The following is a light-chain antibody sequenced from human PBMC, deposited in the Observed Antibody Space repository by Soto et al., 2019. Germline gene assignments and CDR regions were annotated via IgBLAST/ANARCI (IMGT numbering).Light chain of an antibody. CDR2: AAS. V-gene: IGKV1-27*01. J-gene: IGKJ3*01. Sequence: DLQMTQSPSSLSASVGDRVTITCRASQGISNDVAWYQQKPGKVPRLLIYAASTVQSGVPSRFSGSGSGNDFTLTISRLQPEHVATEYCQEYNIAPFTCGPGTKVDI. CDR3: QEYNIAPFT. CDR1: QGISND.